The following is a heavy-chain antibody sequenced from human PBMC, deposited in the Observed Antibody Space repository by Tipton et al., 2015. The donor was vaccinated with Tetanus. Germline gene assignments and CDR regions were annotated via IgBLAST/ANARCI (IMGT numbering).Heavy chain of an antibody. V-gene: IGHV1-46*01. Sequence: QLVQSGPEVKKPGASVKVSCKASGYNLIDFFIHWVRQSPGQGLEWMGIINPIGGSTSYAPKVQGRITMTRDTSTSTVYMDLNSRRAEDTAMYYGARAAGGGRRINGPAGIDYWGQGTLVTVSS. D-gene: IGHD1-20*01. CDR2: INPIGGST. CDR3: ARAAGGGRRINGPAGIDY. CDR1: GYNLIDFF. J-gene: IGHJ4*02.